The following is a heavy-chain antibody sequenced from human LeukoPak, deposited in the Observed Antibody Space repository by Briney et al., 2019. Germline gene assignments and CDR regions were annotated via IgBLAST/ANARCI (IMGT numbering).Heavy chain of an antibody. Sequence: SGGSLRLSCAASGFTFSNSWMHWVRQAPGKGLVWVSRINTDGSRTNYADSVKGRFTISRDNSKNTLYLLMNSLRAEDTAVYYCAIRKSGNAIDYWGQGTLVTVSS. V-gene: IGHV3-74*01. CDR1: GFTFSNSW. CDR2: INTDGSRT. J-gene: IGHJ4*02. D-gene: IGHD5-12*01. CDR3: AIRKSGNAIDY.